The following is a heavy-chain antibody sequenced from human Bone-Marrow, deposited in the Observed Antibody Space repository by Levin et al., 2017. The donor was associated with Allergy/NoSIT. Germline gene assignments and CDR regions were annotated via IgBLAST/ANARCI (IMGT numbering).Heavy chain of an antibody. J-gene: IGHJ6*02. CDR2: IGGRGGST. Sequence: GGSLRLSCEASGFTFSSYAMSWVRQAPEKGLEWVSGIGGRGGSTFYADSVKGRFSISRDNSKNTLFLQMDSLRVEDTAVYYCAKDWLAQNLVASGASWYYGMDVWGQGTTVTVSS. CDR1: GFTFSSYA. CDR3: AKDWLAQNLVASGASWYYGMDV. V-gene: IGHV3-23*01. D-gene: IGHD5-12*01.